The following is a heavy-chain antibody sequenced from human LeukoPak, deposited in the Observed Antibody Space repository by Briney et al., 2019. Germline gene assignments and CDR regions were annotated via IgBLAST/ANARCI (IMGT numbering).Heavy chain of an antibody. Sequence: GASVKVSCKASGYTFTGYYMHWARQAPGQGLEWMGWINPNSGGTNYAQKFQGRVTMTRDTSISTAYMELSRLRSDDTAVYYCARDRSITGTTVPFDYWGQGTLVTVSS. J-gene: IGHJ4*02. V-gene: IGHV1-2*02. CDR2: INPNSGGT. CDR3: ARDRSITGTTVPFDY. CDR1: GYTFTGYY. D-gene: IGHD1/OR15-1a*01.